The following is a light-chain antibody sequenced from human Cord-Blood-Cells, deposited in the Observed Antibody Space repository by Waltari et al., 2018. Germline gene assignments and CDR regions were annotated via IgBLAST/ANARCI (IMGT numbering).Light chain of an antibody. V-gene: IGKV2-29*02. CDR1: QSLLHSDGKTY. J-gene: IGKJ3*01. CDR3: IQGIRLPFT. CDR2: DVS. Sequence: DIVMTQTPLSLSVTPGQPASISCKSSQSLLHSDGKTYLYWYLQKPCQFPQLLIYDVSSRFSGVPARFSGSGSGTDFTLTVSRVGTEDVRVYYCIQGIRLPFTFGPGTKVDIK.